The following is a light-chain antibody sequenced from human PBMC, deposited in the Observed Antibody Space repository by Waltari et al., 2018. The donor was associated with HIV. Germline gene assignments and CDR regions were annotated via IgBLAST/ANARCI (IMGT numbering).Light chain of an antibody. V-gene: IGKV1-39*01. CDR1: QNINNY. J-gene: IGKJ2*01. CDR2: GTS. CDR3: QQTYSPPRYT. Sequence: DVQMTQSPPPLSASAGDGVTITCRASQNINNYLNWYQRKPGKAPRLLIYGTSSLQRGVPSRFSGHGSGTEFSLTISSLQPEDFATYYCQQTYSPPRYTFGQGTKLEIK.